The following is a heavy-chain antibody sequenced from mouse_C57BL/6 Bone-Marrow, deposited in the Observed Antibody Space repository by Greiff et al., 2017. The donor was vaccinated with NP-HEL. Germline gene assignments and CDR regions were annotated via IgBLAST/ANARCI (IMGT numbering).Heavy chain of an antibody. CDR2: ICGGGST. J-gene: IGHJ4*01. D-gene: IGHD3-2*02. V-gene: IGHV2-9*01. Sequence: VMLVESGPGLVAPSQSLSITCTVSGFSLTSYGVDWVRQPPGKGLEWLGVICGGGSTNYYSALMSRLSTSKDNSKSQVFLKMNRLQTDDTAMYSCAYLCDSSVFWALDYWGQGTAVPVSS. CDR1: GFSLTSYG. CDR3: AYLCDSSVFWALDY.